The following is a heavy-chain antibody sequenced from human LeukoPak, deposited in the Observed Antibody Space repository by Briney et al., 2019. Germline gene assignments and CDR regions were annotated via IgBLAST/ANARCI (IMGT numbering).Heavy chain of an antibody. CDR3: ARDGVSVMPEFDF. J-gene: IGHJ4*02. D-gene: IGHD2/OR15-2a*01. V-gene: IGHV1-2*02. CDR2: IYCKDGVT. Sequence: GASVKVSCKASGYTFSDYYIYWLRQAPGQGLEWMGWIYCKDGVTKYAEIFEGRATMTRDTSIDTVYMELRGLTSDDTAVFYCARDGVSVMPEFDFWGQGTLVTVSS. CDR1: GYTFSDYY.